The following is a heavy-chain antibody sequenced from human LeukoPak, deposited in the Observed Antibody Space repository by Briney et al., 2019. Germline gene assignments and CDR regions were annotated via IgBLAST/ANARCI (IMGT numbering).Heavy chain of an antibody. Sequence: GGSLRLSCAASGFTFSTYNMNWVRQAPGKGLEWVSSISGSSSYIYYADSVKGRFTISRDNARNSLYLQMNSLRAEDTAVYYCARDLLGWELHYFDYWGQGTLVTVSS. CDR3: ARDLLGWELHYFDY. D-gene: IGHD1-26*01. CDR2: ISGSSSYI. V-gene: IGHV3-21*01. CDR1: GFTFSTYN. J-gene: IGHJ4*02.